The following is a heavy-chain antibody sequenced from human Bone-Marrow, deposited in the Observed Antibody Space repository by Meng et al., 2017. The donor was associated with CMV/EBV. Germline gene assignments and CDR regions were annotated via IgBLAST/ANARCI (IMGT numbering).Heavy chain of an antibody. Sequence: FAASRFTFSDYYMSWIRQAPGKGLEWISYISGGGSTIDYSDSVKGRFTISRDNAKNSLYLQMNSLRAEDTAVYYCAREYRSSWYIDYWGQGTLVTVSS. D-gene: IGHD6-13*01. CDR1: RFTFSDYY. V-gene: IGHV3-11*01. CDR3: AREYRSSWYIDY. CDR2: ISGGGSTI. J-gene: IGHJ4*02.